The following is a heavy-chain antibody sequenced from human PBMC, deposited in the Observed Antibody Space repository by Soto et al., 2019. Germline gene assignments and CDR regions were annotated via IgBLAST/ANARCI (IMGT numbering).Heavy chain of an antibody. V-gene: IGHV5-10-1*01. CDR2: IDPSDSYT. J-gene: IGHJ6*02. CDR1: GYSFTSXX. Sequence: GESLKISCKGSGYSFTSXXXXXVXXXPGKGLEWMGRIDPSDSYTNYSPSFQGHVTISADKSISTAYLQWSSLKASDTAMYYCARHIRQLQAGMDVWGQGTTVTVSS. CDR3: ARHIRQLQAGMDV. D-gene: IGHD6-6*01.